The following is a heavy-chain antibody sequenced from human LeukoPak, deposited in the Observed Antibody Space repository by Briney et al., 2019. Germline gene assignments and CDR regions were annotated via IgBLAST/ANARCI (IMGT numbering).Heavy chain of an antibody. Sequence: SGGSLRLSCVASGLPIADFAMHWVRQAPGKGLEWVSLISGDGVSTFYADSVKGRFSISRDNSKNSLSLEMNSLRTEDTAMYYCARRRHCTSGACEDFNYWGQGTLVTVSS. CDR1: GLPIADFA. CDR2: ISGDGVST. D-gene: IGHD2-8*01. V-gene: IGHV3-43*02. J-gene: IGHJ4*02. CDR3: ARRRHCTSGACEDFNY.